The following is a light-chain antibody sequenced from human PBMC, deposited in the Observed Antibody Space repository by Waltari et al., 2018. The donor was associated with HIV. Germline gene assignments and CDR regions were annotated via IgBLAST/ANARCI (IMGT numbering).Light chain of an antibody. CDR2: DAS. V-gene: IGKV1-39*01. CDR3: LQRFTAPLT. CDR1: QNSYKL. Sequence: DTQMTQSPSSLSASIGDRITITCRASQNSYKLLSWYQQKSGKAPNLLIYDASSLQSGVPSRFSGSGSGTEFTLTISSLQVEDFATYYCLQRFTAPLTFGPGTKLDIK. J-gene: IGKJ3*01.